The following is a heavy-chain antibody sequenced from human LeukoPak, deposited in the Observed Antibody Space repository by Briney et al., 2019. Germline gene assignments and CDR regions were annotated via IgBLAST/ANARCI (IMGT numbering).Heavy chain of an antibody. CDR2: IVYTGNNK. V-gene: IGHV3-30*02. CDR3: ASTGSQARGY. J-gene: IGHJ4*02. CDR1: GFTFSNYG. D-gene: IGHD3-10*01. Sequence: PGGSLRLSCAASGFTFSNYGIHWVRQAPGKGLEWVAFIVYTGNNKYYADSVKGRFTISRDNSKNTLYLQMSSLTAEDTAVYYCASTGSQARGYWGQGTLVTVSS.